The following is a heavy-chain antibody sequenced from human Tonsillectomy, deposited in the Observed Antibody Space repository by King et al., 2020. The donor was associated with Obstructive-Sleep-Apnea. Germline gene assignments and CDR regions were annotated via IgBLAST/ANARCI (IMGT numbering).Heavy chain of an antibody. V-gene: IGHV1-8*01. CDR1: GYTFTNYD. D-gene: IGHD2-15*01. J-gene: IGHJ4*02. CDR3: ARRRGAGGSDY. Sequence: VQLVESGAEVKKPGASVKVSCKASGYTFTNYDIDWVRQATGQGLEWMGWMNPNSGKPGYAQKFQGRVTMTRNNSISTAYMELSSLRSEDTAVYYCARRRGAGGSDYWGQGTLVTVSS. CDR2: MNPNSGKP.